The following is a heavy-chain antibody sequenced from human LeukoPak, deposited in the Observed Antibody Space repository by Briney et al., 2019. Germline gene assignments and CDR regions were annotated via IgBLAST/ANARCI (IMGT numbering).Heavy chain of an antibody. CDR1: GFIFSNYG. V-gene: IGHV3-30*02. Sequence: QPGGSLRLSCAASGFIFSNYGMHWVREAPGKGLEWVAFIQYNGTNKDYADSVKGRFTISRDNSKNTLYLQMNSLRAEDTAVYYCAKDYSWIDYWGQGTLVTVSS. CDR2: IQYNGTNK. D-gene: IGHD1-1*01. J-gene: IGHJ4*02. CDR3: AKDYSWIDY.